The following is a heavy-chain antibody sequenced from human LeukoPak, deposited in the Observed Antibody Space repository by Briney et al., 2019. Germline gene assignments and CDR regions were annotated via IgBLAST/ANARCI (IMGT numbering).Heavy chain of an antibody. CDR3: ARGDSGGYYNFDY. CDR1: GGSMSSGSYY. D-gene: IGHD3-22*01. J-gene: IGHJ4*02. Sequence: PSQTLSLTCTVSGGSMSSGSYYWSWIRQHPGKGLEWIAYIYYNGITYCNPSLKSRVTISVDTSKNQFSLRLSSVTAADTAIYYCARGDSGGYYNFDYWGQGTLVTISS. V-gene: IGHV4-31*03. CDR2: IYYNGIT.